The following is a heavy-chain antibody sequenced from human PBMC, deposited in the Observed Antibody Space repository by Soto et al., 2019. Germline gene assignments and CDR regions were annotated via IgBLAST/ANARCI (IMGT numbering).Heavy chain of an antibody. CDR3: AKDMALDFWSGYNWFDP. CDR2: ISWNSGSI. CDR1: GFTFDDYA. D-gene: IGHD3-3*01. Sequence: GGSLRLSCAASGFTFDDYAMHWVRQAPGKGLEWVSGISWNSGSIGYADSVKGRFTISRDNAKNSLYLQMNSLRAEDTALYYCAKDMALDFWSGYNWFDPWGQGTLVTVSS. J-gene: IGHJ5*02. V-gene: IGHV3-9*01.